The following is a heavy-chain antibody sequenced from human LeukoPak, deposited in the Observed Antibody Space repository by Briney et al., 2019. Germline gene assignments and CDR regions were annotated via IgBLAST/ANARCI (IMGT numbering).Heavy chain of an antibody. CDR2: INSNGANT. CDR1: GFTFSNHA. CDR3: ARGEEFYDSSGYRRLDS. J-gene: IGHJ4*02. Sequence: PGGSLRLSCPASGFTFSNHAMHWVRQPPGKALEYVAVINSNGANTFHAKSLNDRFTISRDNSKNILYLQMGSLRAEDMAVYYCARGEEFYDSSGYRRLDSWGQGTLVVVSS. D-gene: IGHD3-22*01. V-gene: IGHV3-64*01.